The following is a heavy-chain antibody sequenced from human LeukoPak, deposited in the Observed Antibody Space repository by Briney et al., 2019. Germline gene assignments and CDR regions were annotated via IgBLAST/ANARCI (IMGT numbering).Heavy chain of an antibody. J-gene: IGHJ4*02. CDR2: ISWNSGSI. CDR1: GFTFDDYA. V-gene: IGHV3-9*01. Sequence: GGSLRLSCAASGFTFDDYAMHWVRQAPGKGLEWVSGISWNSGSIGYADSVKGRFTISRDNAKNSLYLQMNSLRAEDTALYYCEKSPRGTARNRRLFDYWGEGTRVTVS. D-gene: IGHD5-18*01. CDR3: EKSPRGTARNRRLFDY.